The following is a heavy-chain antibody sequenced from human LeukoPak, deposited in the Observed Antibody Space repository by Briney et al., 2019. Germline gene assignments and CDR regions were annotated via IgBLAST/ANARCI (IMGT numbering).Heavy chain of an antibody. Sequence: GGSLRLSCAASGFTFSSHTMGWVRQAPGKGLEWVSGISGSGVNTYYADSVKGRFTISRDNSKNTLYLQMDSLRAEDTAVYYCAKAFGRATHDFWGQGILVTVSS. J-gene: IGHJ4*02. CDR3: AKAFGRATHDF. CDR2: ISGSGVNT. D-gene: IGHD1-26*01. CDR1: GFTFSSHT. V-gene: IGHV3-23*01.